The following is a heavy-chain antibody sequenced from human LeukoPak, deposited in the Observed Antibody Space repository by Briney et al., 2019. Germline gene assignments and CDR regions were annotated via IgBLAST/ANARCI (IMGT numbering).Heavy chain of an antibody. V-gene: IGHV3-33*08. D-gene: IGHD2-2*01. Sequence: GGSLRLSCAASGFSFSYSGMRWVRQAPGNGLEWVAAVWFGESSQSYPDSVKGRFTISRDNAKNSLYLQMNSLRAEDTAVYYCARGGAMPFDYWGQGTLVTVSS. CDR3: ARGGAMPFDY. CDR2: VWFGESSQ. J-gene: IGHJ4*02. CDR1: GFSFSYSG.